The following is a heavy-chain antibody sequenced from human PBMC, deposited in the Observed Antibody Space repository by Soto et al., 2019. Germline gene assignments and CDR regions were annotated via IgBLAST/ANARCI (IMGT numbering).Heavy chain of an antibody. D-gene: IGHD6-19*01. J-gene: IGHJ4*02. CDR1: GFSFSAYA. CDR2: ISGRGDTT. V-gene: IGHV3-23*01. Sequence: EVQLLDSGGGLVQPGGSLRLSCAASGFSFSAYAMSWVRQAPGKGLEWVSSISGRGDTTYYADSVKGRFTISRDNSKNALHLQMSTLRADDTAVYFCAKVQIAVAANGYGFDYWGQGTQVTVSS. CDR3: AKVQIAVAANGYGFDY.